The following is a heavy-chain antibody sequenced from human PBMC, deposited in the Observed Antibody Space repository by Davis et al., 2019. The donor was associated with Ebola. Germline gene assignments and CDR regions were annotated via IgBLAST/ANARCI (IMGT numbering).Heavy chain of an antibody. CDR2: IYYSGST. V-gene: IGHV4-59*12. CDR3: ARGGIQLWFQDYYYYGMDV. D-gene: IGHD5-18*01. J-gene: IGHJ6*02. CDR1: GGSISSYY. Sequence: SETLSLTCTVSGGSISSYYWSWIRQPPGKGLEWIGYIYYSGSTNYNPSLKSRVTISVDTSKNQFSLKLGSVTAADTAVYYCARGGIQLWFQDYYYYGMDVWGQGTTVTVSS.